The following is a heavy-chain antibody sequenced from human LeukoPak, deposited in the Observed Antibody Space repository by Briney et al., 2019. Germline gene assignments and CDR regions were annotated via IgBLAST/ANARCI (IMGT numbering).Heavy chain of an antibody. D-gene: IGHD4-17*01. CDR2: ISRSDNAI. CDR3: ATATSLDYGDYFFHH. J-gene: IGHJ1*01. CDR1: GFTFSSYE. V-gene: IGHV3-48*03. Sequence: QPGGSLRLSCAASGFTFSSYEMNWVRQAPGKGLEWLSYISRSDNAIYYADSMKGRFTISRDNAKNSLYLQMNSLRVEDTAVYYCATATSLDYGDYFFHHWGQGTLVTVSS.